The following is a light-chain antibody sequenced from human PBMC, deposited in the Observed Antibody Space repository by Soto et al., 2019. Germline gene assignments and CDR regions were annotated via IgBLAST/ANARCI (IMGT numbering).Light chain of an antibody. CDR2: GNS. CDR3: QSYDSSLSVSV. J-gene: IGLJ3*02. CDR1: SSNIGTGYV. V-gene: IGLV1-40*01. Sequence: QSVLTQPPSVSGAPGQRITISCTGSSSNIGTGYVVHWYQQLPGTAPKLLIYGNSNRPSGVPDRFSGSKSGTSASLAITGLQAEDDGDYSCQSYDSSLSVSVFGGGTKVTVL.